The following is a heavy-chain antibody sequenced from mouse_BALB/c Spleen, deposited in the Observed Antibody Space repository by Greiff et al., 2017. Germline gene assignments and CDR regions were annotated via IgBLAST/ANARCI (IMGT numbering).Heavy chain of an antibody. V-gene: IGHV1-7*01. Sequence: QVQLKESGAELAKPGASVKMSCKASGYTFTSYWMHWVKQRPGQGLEWIGYINPSTGYTEYNQKFKDKATLTADKSSSTAYMQLSSLTSEDSAVYYCARSSGITGDYWGQGTTLTVSS. CDR1: GYTFTSYW. D-gene: IGHD2-4*01. J-gene: IGHJ2*01. CDR2: INPSTGYT. CDR3: ARSSGITGDY.